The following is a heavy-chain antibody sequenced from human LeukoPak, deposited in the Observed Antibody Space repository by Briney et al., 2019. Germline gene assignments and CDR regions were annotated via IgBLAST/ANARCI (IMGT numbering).Heavy chain of an antibody. CDR3: ASLPTTGIRGGNGMDV. J-gene: IGHJ6*02. Sequence: PGGSLRLSCAASGFTFSSYSKDWVRQAPGKGLEWVSYISSSSSTIYYADSVKGRFTISRDNAKNSLYLQMNSLRAEDTAVYYCASLPTTGIRGGNGMDVWGQGTTVTVSS. CDR1: GFTFSSYS. V-gene: IGHV3-48*04. CDR2: ISSSSSTI. D-gene: IGHD1-14*01.